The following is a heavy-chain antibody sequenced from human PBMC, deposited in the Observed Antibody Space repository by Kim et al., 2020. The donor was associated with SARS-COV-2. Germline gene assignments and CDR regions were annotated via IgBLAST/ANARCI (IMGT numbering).Heavy chain of an antibody. CDR1: GFTLSSYA. J-gene: IGHJ4*02. CDR2: ISGSGGST. V-gene: IGHV3-23*01. CDR3: AAQPNWGPGPNDY. D-gene: IGHD7-27*01. Sequence: GGSLRLSCAASGFTLSSYAMSWVRQAPGKGLEWVSAISGSGGSTYYADSVKGRFTISRDNSKNTLYLQMNSRRAEDTAVYYCAAQPNWGPGPNDYGGQGTLVTVSS.